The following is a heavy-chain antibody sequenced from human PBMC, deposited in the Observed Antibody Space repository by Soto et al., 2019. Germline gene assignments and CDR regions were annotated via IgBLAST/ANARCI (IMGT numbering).Heavy chain of an antibody. CDR3: ARAYTGRLPRRADYYYALAV. CDR1: GFTFSDYD. J-gene: IGHJ6*02. V-gene: IGHV3-13*05. D-gene: IGHD2-15*01. CDR2: IGAAMDP. Sequence: GGSLRLSCTASGFTFSDYDMHWVRQAAGKGLDWVSTIGAAMDPYYTGSVKGRFTISRENARNSMFLQMNSVTVGDTAVYYCARAYTGRLPRRADYYYALAVWGQGTKVTVSS.